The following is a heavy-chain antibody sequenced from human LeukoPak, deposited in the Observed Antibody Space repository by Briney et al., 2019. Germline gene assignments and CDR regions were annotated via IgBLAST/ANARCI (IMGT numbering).Heavy chain of an antibody. CDR2: IYTSGST. Sequence: PSETLSLTCTVSGGSISSYFWSWIRQPAGKGLEWIGRIYTSGSTNYNPSLESRVTISADKSTNQFSLKLSSVTAADTAVYYCARDRFGDLNYFDYWGQGTLVTVSS. J-gene: IGHJ4*02. D-gene: IGHD3-3*01. CDR3: ARDRFGDLNYFDY. V-gene: IGHV4-4*07. CDR1: GGSISSYF.